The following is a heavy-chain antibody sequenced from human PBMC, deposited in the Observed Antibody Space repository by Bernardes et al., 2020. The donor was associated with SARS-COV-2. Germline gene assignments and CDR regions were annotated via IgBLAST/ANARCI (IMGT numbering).Heavy chain of an antibody. Sequence: GGSLRLSCEASGFSFSIYAIHWVRQPPGKGLEWVAVISYDGSNKYYADSVKGRFTISRDNSKNTLYLQMNSLRAEDTAVYYCARGSYYGSGSYSGFDYWGQGTLVPVSS. CDR2: ISYDGSNK. CDR1: GFSFSIYA. V-gene: IGHV3-30-3*01. D-gene: IGHD3-10*01. J-gene: IGHJ4*02. CDR3: ARGSYYGSGSYSGFDY.